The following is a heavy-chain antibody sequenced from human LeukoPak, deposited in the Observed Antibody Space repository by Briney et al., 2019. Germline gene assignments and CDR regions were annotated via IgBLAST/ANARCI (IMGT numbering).Heavy chain of an antibody. J-gene: IGHJ3*02. Sequence: ASVKVSCKASGYTFTSYAMNWVRQAPGQGLEWMGWINTNTGNPTYAQGFTGRFVFSLDTSVSTAYLQISSLKAEDTAVYYRARRDPPAVYYYDSSGYYYAGSDAFDIWGQGTMVTVSS. V-gene: IGHV7-4-1*02. D-gene: IGHD3-22*01. CDR3: ARRDPPAVYYYDSSGYYYAGSDAFDI. CDR1: GYTFTSYA. CDR2: INTNTGNP.